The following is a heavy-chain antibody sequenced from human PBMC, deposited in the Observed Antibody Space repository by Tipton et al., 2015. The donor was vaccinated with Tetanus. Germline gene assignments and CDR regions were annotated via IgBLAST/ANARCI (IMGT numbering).Heavy chain of an antibody. CDR1: GGSISSGDYS. CDR3: ARLREIVSRSGWAFDY. CDR2: IYDSGST. J-gene: IGHJ4*02. V-gene: IGHV4-30-2*03. D-gene: IGHD5/OR15-5a*01. Sequence: TLSLTCAVSGGSISSGDYSWSWIRQPPGKGLERIGYIYDSGSTYYNPSLKSRVTMSVDTSKKDFSVRLGSVTAADTAVYYCARLREIVSRSGWAFDYWGQGILVTVSS.